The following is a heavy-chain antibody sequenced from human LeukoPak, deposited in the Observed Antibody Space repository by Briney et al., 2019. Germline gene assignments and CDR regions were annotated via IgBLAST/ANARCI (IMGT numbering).Heavy chain of an antibody. D-gene: IGHD1-26*01. J-gene: IGHJ4*02. CDR3: ARDRADGSYLPEY. CDR1: GYILPRYG. CDR2: ISAYNGNT. V-gene: IGHV1-18*01. Sequence: ASVNVSCKASGYILPRYGISWVRQAPAQGLEWVGWISAYNGNTNYAQKLQRRGTMTTDTSTSTAYMELRSLRSDDTAVYYCARDRADGSYLPEYWGQGTLVSVS.